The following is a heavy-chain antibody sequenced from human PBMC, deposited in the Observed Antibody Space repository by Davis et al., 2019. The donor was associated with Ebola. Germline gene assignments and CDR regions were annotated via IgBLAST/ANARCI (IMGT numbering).Heavy chain of an antibody. J-gene: IGHJ6*02. D-gene: IGHD4-17*01. V-gene: IGHV3-23*01. CDR1: GFTFSSYA. CDR3: ARGGGDYVLYYYGMDV. CDR2: ISGSGGST. Sequence: PGGSLRLSCAASGFTFSSYAMSWVRQAPGKGLEWVSAISGSGGSTYYADSVKGRFTISRENAKNSLYLQMNSLRAEDTAVYYCARGGGDYVLYYYGMDVWGQGTTVTVSS.